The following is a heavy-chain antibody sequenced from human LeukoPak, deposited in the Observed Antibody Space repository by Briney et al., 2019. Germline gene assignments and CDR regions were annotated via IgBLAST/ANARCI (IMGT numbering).Heavy chain of an antibody. CDR1: GFTFTSSA. D-gene: IGHD6-6*01. CDR3: ARDWGVEARPGYMDV. V-gene: IGHV1-58*02. CDR2: IVVGSGNT. J-gene: IGHJ6*03. Sequence: SVKVSCKASGFTFTSSAMQWVRQARGQRLEWIGWIVVGSGNTNYAQKFQERVTITRDMSTSTAYMELSSLRSEDTAVYFCARDWGVEARPGYMDVWGKGTTVTVSS.